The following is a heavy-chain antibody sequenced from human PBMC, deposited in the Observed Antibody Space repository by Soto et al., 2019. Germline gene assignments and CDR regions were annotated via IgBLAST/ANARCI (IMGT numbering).Heavy chain of an antibody. CDR3: ARGFHSSGWPGYKWFDP. D-gene: IGHD6-19*01. J-gene: IGHJ5*02. V-gene: IGHV4-59*01. Sequence: SETLSLTCTVSGGSISSYYWSWIRQPPGKGLEWIGYIYYSGSTNYNPSLKSRVTISVDTSKNQFSLKLSSVTAADTAVYYCARGFHSSGWPGYKWFDPWGQGTLVTVSS. CDR2: IYYSGST. CDR1: GGSISSYY.